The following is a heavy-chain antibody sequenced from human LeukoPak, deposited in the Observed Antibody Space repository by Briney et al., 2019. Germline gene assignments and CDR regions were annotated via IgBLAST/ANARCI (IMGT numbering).Heavy chain of an antibody. Sequence: GGSLRLSCAVSGFTLNNNWMLWVRQAPGKGLVWISRIDNDGSNAFYADSVKGRFTTSRDNAKNTVYLQMNSLRAEDTGLYYSVRSQQGAPLACGQGPLITVSS. CDR3: VRSQQGAPLA. J-gene: IGHJ5*02. CDR2: IDNDGSNA. D-gene: IGHD1-26*01. V-gene: IGHV3-74*01. CDR1: GFTLNNNW.